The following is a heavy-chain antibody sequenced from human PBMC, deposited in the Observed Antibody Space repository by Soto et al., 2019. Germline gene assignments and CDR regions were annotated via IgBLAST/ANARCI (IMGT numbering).Heavy chain of an antibody. CDR2: ISYDGSNK. CDR3: AKPPGIVVVLYGMDV. Sequence: QVQLVESGGGVVQPGRSLRLSCAASGFTFSSYGMHWVRQAPGKGLEWVAVISYDGSNKYYADSVKGRFTISRDNSKNTLDLQMNSLRAEDTAVYYCAKPPGIVVVLYGMDVWGQGTTVTVSS. D-gene: IGHD2-21*01. J-gene: IGHJ6*02. CDR1: GFTFSSYG. V-gene: IGHV3-30*18.